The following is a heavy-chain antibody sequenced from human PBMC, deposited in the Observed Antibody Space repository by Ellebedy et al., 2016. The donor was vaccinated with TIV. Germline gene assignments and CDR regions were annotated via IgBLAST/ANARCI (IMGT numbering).Heavy chain of an antibody. V-gene: IGHV4-61*01. D-gene: IGHD3-10*01. J-gene: IGHJ6*02. Sequence: GSLRLSCTVSGGSVSSGSHYWNWIRQPPGTGLEWIGYSYYIGTTNYNPSLKSRVTISEDTSKNQFSLRLTSVTAAETAVYYCAGGSYTPYGMDVWGRGTTVIVSS. CDR2: SYYIGTT. CDR3: AGGSYTPYGMDV. CDR1: GGSVSSGSHY.